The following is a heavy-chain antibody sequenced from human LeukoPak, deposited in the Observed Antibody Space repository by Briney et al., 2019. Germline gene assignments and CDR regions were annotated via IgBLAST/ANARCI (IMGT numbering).Heavy chain of an antibody. CDR2: ISWNSNSI. CDR3: TKALSGNYPYFYYVMDV. J-gene: IGHJ6*02. Sequence: GGSLRLSCAASGFTFEDYAFHWVRQAPGKGLEWVSGISWNSNSIGYADSVKGRFTISRDNAKNSLYLQMNSLRAEDMALYYCTKALSGNYPYFYYVMDVWGQGTTVTVSS. CDR1: GFTFEDYA. V-gene: IGHV3-9*03. D-gene: IGHD1-26*01.